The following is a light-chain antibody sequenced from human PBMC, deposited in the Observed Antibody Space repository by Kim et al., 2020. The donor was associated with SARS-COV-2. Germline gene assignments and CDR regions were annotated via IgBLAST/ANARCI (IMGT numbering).Light chain of an antibody. J-gene: IGKJ1*01. V-gene: IGKV1-39*01. Sequence: DIQMTQSPSSLSASVGDRVTITCRASQSISSYLHWYQQKLGKAPKLLIYVASSLQSGVPSRFSGSGSGTDFTLTISSLQPEDFATDYCQQSYSTPWTFGQGTKVDIK. CDR3: QQSYSTPWT. CDR1: QSISSY. CDR2: VAS.